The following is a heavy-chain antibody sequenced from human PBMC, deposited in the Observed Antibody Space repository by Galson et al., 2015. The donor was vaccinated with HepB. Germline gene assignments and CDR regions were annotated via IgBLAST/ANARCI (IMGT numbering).Heavy chain of an antibody. CDR3: TTEDFWSGYFYGKLSGFDY. CDR2: IKSKTDGGTT. D-gene: IGHD3-3*01. Sequence: LRLSCAASGFTFSNAWMSWVRQAPGKGLEWVGRIKSKTDGGTTDYAAPVKGRFTISRDDSKNTLYLQMNSLKTEDTAVYYCTTEDFWSGYFYGKLSGFDYWGQGTLVTVSS. V-gene: IGHV3-15*01. CDR1: GFTFSNAW. J-gene: IGHJ4*02.